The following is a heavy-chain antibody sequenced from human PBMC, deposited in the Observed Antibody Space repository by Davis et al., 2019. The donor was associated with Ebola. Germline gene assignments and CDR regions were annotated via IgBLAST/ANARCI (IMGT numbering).Heavy chain of an antibody. J-gene: IGHJ3*01. Sequence: GESLKISCAASGFVFSSYVMSWVRRAPGKGLEWVSTLGLSADTYYADSVKGRFTLSRDNSKKTLHLQMNSLRVEDTAIYYCAKDTSNVWFDVWGQGTMVTVSS. CDR3: AKDTSNVWFDV. CDR1: GFVFSSYV. CDR2: LGLSADT. D-gene: IGHD6-19*01. V-gene: IGHV3-23*01.